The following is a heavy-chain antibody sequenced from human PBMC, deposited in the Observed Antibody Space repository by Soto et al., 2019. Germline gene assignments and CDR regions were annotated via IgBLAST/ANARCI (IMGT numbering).Heavy chain of an antibody. CDR1: GYTFTIYG. V-gene: IGHV1-18*04. CDR3: ERDTQTGYSSSWPDY. Sequence: ASVKVSCNASGYTFTIYGISWVRQAPGQGLEWMGWISAYNGNTNYAQKLQGRVTMTTDTSTSTAYMELRSLRSDDTAVYYCERDTQTGYSSSWPDYWGQGPLVTVSS. J-gene: IGHJ4*02. CDR2: ISAYNGNT. D-gene: IGHD6-13*01.